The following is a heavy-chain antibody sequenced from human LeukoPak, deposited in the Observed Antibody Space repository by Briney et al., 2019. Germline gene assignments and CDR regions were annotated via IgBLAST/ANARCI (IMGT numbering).Heavy chain of an antibody. J-gene: IGHJ4*02. CDR1: GFTFSSNA. Sequence: PGGSLRLSCVASGFTFSSNAMSWVRQAPGKGLEWVSIISGSGGSTYYADSVKGRFTISRDNSKNMLYLQMNSLRAEDTAVYYCAKDRQIAHWGQGTLVTVSS. V-gene: IGHV3-23*01. CDR2: ISGSGGST. D-gene: IGHD3-22*01. CDR3: AKDRQIAH.